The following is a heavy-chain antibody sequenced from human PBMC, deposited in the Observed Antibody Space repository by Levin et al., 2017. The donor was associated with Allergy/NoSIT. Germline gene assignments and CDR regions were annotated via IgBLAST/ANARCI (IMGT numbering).Heavy chain of an antibody. CDR3: ARGAVAGLVGGGLDL. D-gene: IGHD6-19*01. V-gene: IGHV3-30-3*01. Sequence: LSLTCAASGFPFSNYAMHWVRQAPGKGLEWVAVISHDGSNKYYADSVKGRFTISRDNSKNTVYLQMNSLRAEDTAVYYCARGAVAGLVGGGLDLWGRGTLVTVSS. J-gene: IGHJ2*01. CDR1: GFPFSNYA. CDR2: ISHDGSNK.